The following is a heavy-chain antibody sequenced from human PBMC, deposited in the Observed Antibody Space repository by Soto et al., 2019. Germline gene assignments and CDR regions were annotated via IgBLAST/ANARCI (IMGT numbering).Heavy chain of an antibody. CDR2: IYYSGST. CDR1: GGSISSYY. CDR3: ATESSGYYYYYMDV. V-gene: IGHV4-59*08. J-gene: IGHJ6*03. D-gene: IGHD3-3*01. Sequence: PSESLSLTCTVSGGSISSYYCSWIRQPPGKGLEWIGYIYYSGSTNYNPSLKSRVTISVDTSKNQFSLKLSSVTAADTAVYYCATESSGYYYYYMDVWGKGTTVTVSS.